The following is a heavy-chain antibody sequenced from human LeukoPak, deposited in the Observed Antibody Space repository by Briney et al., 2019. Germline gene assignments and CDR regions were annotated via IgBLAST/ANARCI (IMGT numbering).Heavy chain of an antibody. V-gene: IGHV3-74*01. Sequence: GGSLRLSCAASGNYWMHWVRQVPGKGLVWVSHINSDGSWTSYADPVKGRFTISKDNAKNTVYPQMNSLRAEDTAVYYCVSFYETYWGRGTLVTVSS. D-gene: IGHD2/OR15-2a*01. CDR2: INSDGSWT. CDR3: VSFYETY. J-gene: IGHJ4*02. CDR1: GNYW.